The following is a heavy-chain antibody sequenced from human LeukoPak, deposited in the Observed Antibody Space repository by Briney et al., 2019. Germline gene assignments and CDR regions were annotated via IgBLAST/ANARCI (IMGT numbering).Heavy chain of an antibody. J-gene: IGHJ5*02. Sequence: PGESLRLSCAASGFTFSSFAMTWVRQAPGKGLEWVSSITGSHGRTYNTDSVKGRLTISRDDSPNTLYLQMNSLRAEDTAVDYCTKEPDCDYVGAFDPWGQGTLATVSS. CDR3: TKEPDCDYVGAFDP. D-gene: IGHD4-23*01. V-gene: IGHV3-23*01. CDR2: ITGSHGRT. CDR1: GFTFSSFA.